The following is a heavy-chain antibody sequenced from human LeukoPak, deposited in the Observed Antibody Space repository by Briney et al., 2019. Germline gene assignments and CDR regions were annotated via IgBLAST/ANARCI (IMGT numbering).Heavy chain of an antibody. Sequence: SETLSLTCTVSSGSISSYYWSWIRQPPGKGLEWIGYNYYSGSTNYNPSLKSRVTISVDTSKNQFSLKLSSVTAADTAVYYCARDGRESSGYYKRSGFDYWGQGTLVTVSS. J-gene: IGHJ4*02. CDR2: NYYSGST. V-gene: IGHV4-59*01. CDR1: SGSISSYY. CDR3: ARDGRESSGYYKRSGFDY. D-gene: IGHD3-22*01.